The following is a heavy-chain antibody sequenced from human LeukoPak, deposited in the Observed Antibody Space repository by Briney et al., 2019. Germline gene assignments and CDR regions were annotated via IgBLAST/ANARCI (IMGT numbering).Heavy chain of an antibody. CDR1: GGSISSSSYY. D-gene: IGHD3-22*01. V-gene: IGHV4-39*07. CDR3: ARDLDYYDSTWFDP. CDR2: ITYSGST. Sequence: SETLSLTCTVSGGSISSSSYYWDWIRQPPGKGLEWIGSITYSGSTYYNPSLKSRVTISVDTSKNQFSLKLISVTAADTAVYYCARDLDYYDSTWFDPWGQGTLVTVSS. J-gene: IGHJ5*02.